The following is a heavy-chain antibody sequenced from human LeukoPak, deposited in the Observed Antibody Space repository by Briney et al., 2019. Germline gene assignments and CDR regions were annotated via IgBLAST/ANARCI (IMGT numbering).Heavy chain of an antibody. D-gene: IGHD5-24*01. CDR3: ARGGDGYNYVIDY. V-gene: IGHV4-59*01. J-gene: IGHJ4*02. CDR1: GGSIISYY. CDR2: IYYSGST. Sequence: PSETLSLTCTVSGGSIISYYWSWIRQPPGKGLEWIGYIYYSGSTNYNPSLKSRVTISVDTSKNQFFLKLSSVTAADTAVYYCARGGDGYNYVIDYWGQGTLVTVSS.